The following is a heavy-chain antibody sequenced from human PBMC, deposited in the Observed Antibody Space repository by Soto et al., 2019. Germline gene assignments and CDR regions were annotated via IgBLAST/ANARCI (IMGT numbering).Heavy chain of an antibody. J-gene: IGHJ4*02. CDR3: ARGFSWEYFDSSGSGFFDY. CDR1: GFTFSSYA. D-gene: IGHD3-22*01. Sequence: QVQLVESGGGVVQPGRSLRLSCAASGFTFSSYAMHWVRQAPAKGLEWVAVISYDGSNKYYADSVKGRFTISRDNSKNTLYLQMNSLRAEDTAVYYCARGFSWEYFDSSGSGFFDYWGQGTLVTVSS. CDR2: ISYDGSNK. V-gene: IGHV3-30-3*01.